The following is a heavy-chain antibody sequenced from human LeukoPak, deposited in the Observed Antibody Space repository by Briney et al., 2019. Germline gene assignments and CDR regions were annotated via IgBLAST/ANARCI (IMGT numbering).Heavy chain of an antibody. Sequence: SQTLSLTCAISGDSVSSNSAAWNWIRQSPSRGLEWLGRTYYRSKWYSDYAVSVKSRITINPDISKNQFSLQLNSVTPEDTAVYYCARARWVAGIVSFDYWGQGTLVTVSS. J-gene: IGHJ4*02. CDR3: ARARWVAGIVSFDY. D-gene: IGHD6-19*01. V-gene: IGHV6-1*01. CDR2: TYYRSKWYS. CDR1: GDSVSSNSAA.